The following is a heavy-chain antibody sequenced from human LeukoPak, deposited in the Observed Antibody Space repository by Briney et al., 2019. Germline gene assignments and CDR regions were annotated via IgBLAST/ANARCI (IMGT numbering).Heavy chain of an antibody. CDR2: ISSNGGST. CDR1: GFTFSSYV. D-gene: IGHD3-22*01. Sequence: GGSLRLSCAASGFTFSSYVMYWVRQAPGKGLEYVSSISSNGGSTYYANSVKGRFTISRDNSKNTLYLQMGSLRAEGMAVYYCARGGQSKYDSSGYLNYLDYWGQGTLVTVSS. J-gene: IGHJ4*02. CDR3: ARGGQSKYDSSGYLNYLDY. V-gene: IGHV3-64*01.